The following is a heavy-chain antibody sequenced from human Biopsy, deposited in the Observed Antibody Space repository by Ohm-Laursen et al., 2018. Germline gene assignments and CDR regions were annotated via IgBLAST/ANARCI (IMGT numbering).Heavy chain of an antibody. D-gene: IGHD4-17*01. V-gene: IGHV1-18*01. CDR2: INTYSGNT. Sequence: SVKVSCKASGYTFTTYGISWVRQAPGQGLEWMGWINTYSGNTNYGKKFHDRVIMTSDTSTSTAYLEHRSLRSDDTAVYNCARDYYPYVDYLKDVPLCDSWGQGTLVTVSS. J-gene: IGHJ4*02. CDR1: GYTFTTYG. CDR3: ARDYYPYVDYLKDVPLCDS.